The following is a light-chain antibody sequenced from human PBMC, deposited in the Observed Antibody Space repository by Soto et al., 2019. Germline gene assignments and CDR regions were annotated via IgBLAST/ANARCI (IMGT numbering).Light chain of an antibody. CDR3: SSYTRSSPLV. V-gene: IGLV2-14*01. CDR1: SSDVGGYNY. Sequence: QSALTQPASVSGSPGQSITISCTGTSSDVGGYNYVSWYQQHPDKAPKLRIYDVSTRPSGVSNRFSGSKSGNTASLTISGLQAEDEGDYYCSSYTRSSPLVFGGGTKLTVL. J-gene: IGLJ2*01. CDR2: DVS.